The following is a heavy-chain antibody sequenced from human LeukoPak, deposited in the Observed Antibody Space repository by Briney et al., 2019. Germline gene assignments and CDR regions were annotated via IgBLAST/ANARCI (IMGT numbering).Heavy chain of an antibody. V-gene: IGHV3-74*01. J-gene: IGHJ6*02. CDR2: INRDGSTT. Sequence: GGSLRLSCAXSGFTFSXXXXXXXXQAPGKGLVWVSXINRDGSTTXXADSVXGRXXXXRDNAKNTMYLQMNSLRAEDTAVYYCARENFYGMDVWGQGTTVTVSS. CDR1: GFTFSXXX. CDR3: ARENFYGMDV.